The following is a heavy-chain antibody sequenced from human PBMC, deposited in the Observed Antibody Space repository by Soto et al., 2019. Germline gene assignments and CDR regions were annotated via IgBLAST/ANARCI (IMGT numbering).Heavy chain of an antibody. CDR2: LHYSGST. D-gene: IGHD3-10*01. Sequence: QVQLQESGPVLVKPSQTLSLTCTVSGGSISSGDYYWSWIRQPPGKGLEWIGYLHYSGSTYYKRCLKSRVTISVDTSKKQFSLKLSSVTAADTAVYYCAIYGSGRSFDYCGQGTLVTVYS. J-gene: IGHJ4*02. CDR3: AIYGSGRSFDY. CDR1: GGSISSGDYY. V-gene: IGHV4-30-4*01.